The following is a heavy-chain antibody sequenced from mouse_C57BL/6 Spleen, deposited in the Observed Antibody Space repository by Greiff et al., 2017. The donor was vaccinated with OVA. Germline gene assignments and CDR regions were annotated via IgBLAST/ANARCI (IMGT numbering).Heavy chain of an antibody. CDR2: ISGGGGNT. D-gene: IGHD1-1*01. CDR1: GFTFSSYT. CDR3: ARNSYYFAY. Sequence: DVHLVESGGGLVKPGGSLKLSCAASGFTFSSYTMSWVRQTPEKRLEWVATISGGGGNTYYPDSVKGRFTIARDNAKNTLYLQMSSLRSEDTALYYCARNSYYFAYWGQGTTLTVSS. V-gene: IGHV5-9*01. J-gene: IGHJ2*01.